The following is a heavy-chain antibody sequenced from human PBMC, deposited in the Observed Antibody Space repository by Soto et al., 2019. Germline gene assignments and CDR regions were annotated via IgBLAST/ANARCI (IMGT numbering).Heavy chain of an antibody. J-gene: IGHJ1*01. CDR3: ARRGDYSANSFQH. CDR1: GDTFSSRA. Sequence: QVQLIQSGAEVKKPGSSVKASCQTSGDTFSSRAINWVRQAPGQGLEWVGGIIRIFERPTYAQKFQGRVTITADRSTSTVNMELSRLTSEDTAVYYCARRGDYSANSFQHWGQGTLVFVSS. V-gene: IGHV1-69*06. CDR2: IIRIFERP. D-gene: IGHD4-4*01.